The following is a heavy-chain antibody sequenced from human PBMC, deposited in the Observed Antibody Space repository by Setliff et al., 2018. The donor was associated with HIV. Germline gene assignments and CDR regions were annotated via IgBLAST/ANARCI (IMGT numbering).Heavy chain of an antibody. Sequence: SETLSLTCSVSGYSLSSASYWGWIRQSPEKGLEWIGSISLSGSTYYDPSLQSRVTISIDMSKNHFSLNLKSVTAADTAIYYCARGLTAPAAAGSWGQGMLVTVSS. D-gene: IGHD6-13*01. CDR3: ARGLTAPAAAGS. CDR1: GYSLSSASY. V-gene: IGHV4-38-2*02. J-gene: IGHJ5*02. CDR2: ISLSGST.